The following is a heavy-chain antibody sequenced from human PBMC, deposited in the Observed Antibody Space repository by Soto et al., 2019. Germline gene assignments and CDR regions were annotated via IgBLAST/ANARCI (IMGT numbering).Heavy chain of an antibody. D-gene: IGHD3-22*01. Sequence: ASVKVTCKASGYTFTSYGISWVRQAPGQGLEWMGWISAYNGNTNYAQKLQGRVTMTTDTSTSTAYMELRSLRSGDTAVYYCARVRYYYDSSGYPGVDPWGQGTLGTVSS. CDR1: GYTFTSYG. CDR3: ARVRYYYDSSGYPGVDP. J-gene: IGHJ5*02. V-gene: IGHV1-18*04. CDR2: ISAYNGNT.